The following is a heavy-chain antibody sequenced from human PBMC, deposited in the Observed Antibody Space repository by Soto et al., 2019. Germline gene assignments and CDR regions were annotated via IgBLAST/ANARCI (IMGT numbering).Heavy chain of an antibody. J-gene: IGHJ6*03. CDR2: IKQDGSEK. Sequence: GGSLRLSCVASGFTFSSYWMSWVRQAPGKGLEWVANIKQDGSEKYYVDFVKGRFTISRDNAKNSLYLQMNSLRAEDTAVYYCARDTGTYSGYDWKARGYYYYYMDVWGKGTTVTVSS. V-gene: IGHV3-7*01. CDR1: GFTFSSYW. CDR3: ARDTGTYSGYDWKARGYYYYYMDV. D-gene: IGHD5-12*01.